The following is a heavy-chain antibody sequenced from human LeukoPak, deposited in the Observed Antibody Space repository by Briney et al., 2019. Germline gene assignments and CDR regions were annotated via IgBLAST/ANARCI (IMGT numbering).Heavy chain of an antibody. Sequence: GGSLRLSCAASGFTFSSYAMHWVRQAPGKGLEWVSIISYDGSNKYYADSVKGRFTISRDNSKNTLYLQMNSLRAEDTAVYYCARDQGWLRQLDYWGQGTLVTVSS. D-gene: IGHD5-12*01. CDR3: ARDQGWLRQLDY. J-gene: IGHJ4*02. V-gene: IGHV3-30-3*01. CDR1: GFTFSSYA. CDR2: ISYDGSNK.